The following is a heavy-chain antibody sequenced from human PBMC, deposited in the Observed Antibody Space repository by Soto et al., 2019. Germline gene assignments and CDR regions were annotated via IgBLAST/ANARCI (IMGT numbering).Heavy chain of an antibody. CDR2: ISYDGSNK. V-gene: IGHV3-30-3*01. CDR1: GFTFSSYA. CDR3: ARDGPHYDFWSGYQHYYYGMDV. Sequence: GGSLRLSCAASGFTFSSYAMHWVRQAPGKGLEWVAVISYDGSNKYYADSVKGRFTISRDNSKNTLYLQMNSLRAEDTAVYYCARDGPHYDFWSGYQHYYYGMDVWGQGTTVTVSS. D-gene: IGHD3-3*01. J-gene: IGHJ6*02.